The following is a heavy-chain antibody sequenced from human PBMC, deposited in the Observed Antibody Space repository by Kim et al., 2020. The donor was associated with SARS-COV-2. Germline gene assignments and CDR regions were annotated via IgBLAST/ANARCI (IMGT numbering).Heavy chain of an antibody. CDR3: ARATSDAFDI. CDR2: TA. J-gene: IGHJ3*02. Sequence: TANYAQKFQGRVTITADESTSTAYMELSSLRSEDTAVYYCARATSDAFDIWGQGTMVTVSS. V-gene: IGHV1-69*01.